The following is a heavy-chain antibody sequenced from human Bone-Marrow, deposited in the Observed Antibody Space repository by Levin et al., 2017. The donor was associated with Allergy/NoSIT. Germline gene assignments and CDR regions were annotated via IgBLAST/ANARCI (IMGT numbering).Heavy chain of an antibody. Sequence: GGSLRLSCAGSGFTFSKFWMNWIRQTPGKGLEWVANIKQDGSEKYYADSVRGRFTISRDNTNDSVYLQMNSLRVDDTAVYYCVRGDVQSHYWGQGTLVTVSS. D-gene: IGHD6-6*01. J-gene: IGHJ4*02. CDR3: VRGDVQSHY. V-gene: IGHV3-7*01. CDR2: IKQDGSEK. CDR1: GFTFSKFW.